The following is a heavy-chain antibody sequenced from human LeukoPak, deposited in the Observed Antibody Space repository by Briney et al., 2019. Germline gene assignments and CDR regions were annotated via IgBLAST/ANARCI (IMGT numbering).Heavy chain of an antibody. Sequence: SETLSLNCTVSGDSIRSSSYYWGWIRQPPGKGLEWIGSIYYSGITYDNPSLKGRVNISVDTSKNQFSLKLSSATAADTAVYYCARGSVYCSGGSYYSIYYGMDVWGQGTTVTVSS. J-gene: IGHJ6*02. V-gene: IGHV4-39*01. D-gene: IGHD2-15*01. CDR3: ARGSVYCSGGSYYSIYYGMDV. CDR2: IYYSGIT. CDR1: GDSIRSSSYY.